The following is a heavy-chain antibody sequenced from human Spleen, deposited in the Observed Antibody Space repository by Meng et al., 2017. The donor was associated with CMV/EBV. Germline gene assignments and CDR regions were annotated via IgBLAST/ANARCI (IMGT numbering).Heavy chain of an antibody. CDR2: VSSSSGYI. D-gene: IGHD6-13*01. CDR1: AFTFSSYS. J-gene: IGHJ4*02. Sequence: SCAASAFTFSSYSMNWVRQAAGRGLGWESFVSSSSGYINHADSVKGRFTISRNNATNSLYLQMNSLRAEDTAVYYCARPIAAAGTGYWGQGTLVTVSS. CDR3: ARPIAAAGTGY. V-gene: IGHV3-21*01.